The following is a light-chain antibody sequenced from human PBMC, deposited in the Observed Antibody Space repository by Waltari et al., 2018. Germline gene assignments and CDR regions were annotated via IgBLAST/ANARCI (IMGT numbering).Light chain of an antibody. Sequence: QSALTQPASVSGSPGQSITISCTGTSSDVGKYNLVSWYQQHPGKAPKVMIYEVSKRPSGVSNRFSGSKSGNKASLTISGLQAEDEADYYCCSYVRSTWVFGGGTKLTVL. CDR3: CSYVRSTWV. V-gene: IGLV2-23*02. CDR1: SSDVGKYNL. CDR2: EVS. J-gene: IGLJ3*02.